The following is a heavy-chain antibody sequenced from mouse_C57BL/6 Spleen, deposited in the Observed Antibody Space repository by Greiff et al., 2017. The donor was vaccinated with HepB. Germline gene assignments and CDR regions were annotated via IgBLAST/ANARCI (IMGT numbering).Heavy chain of an antibody. V-gene: IGHV1-69*01. J-gene: IGHJ1*03. CDR2: IDPSDSYT. Sequence: VQLQQPGAELVMPGASVKLSCKASGYTFTSYWMHWVKQRPGQGLEWIGEIDPSDSYTNYNQKFKGKSTLTVDKSSSTAYMQLSSLTSEDSAVYYCARWGRYFDVWGTGTTVTVSS. CDR1: GYTFTSYW. CDR3: ARWGRYFDV.